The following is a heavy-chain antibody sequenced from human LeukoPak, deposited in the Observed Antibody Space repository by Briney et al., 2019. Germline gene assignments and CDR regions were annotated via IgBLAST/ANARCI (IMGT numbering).Heavy chain of an antibody. CDR1: GFTFSSYA. D-gene: IGHD2-2*01. CDR2: ISYDGSNE. V-gene: IGHV3-30*18. J-gene: IGHJ6*02. CDR3: AKVHHQLPRNYFDYYDMDV. Sequence: GGSLTLSCQASGFTFSSYALHWVRQAPGKGLDWLAVISYDGSNEYYADSVKGRFTITRGNSKNTLYLQMNSLRGEDTAVYYCAKVHHQLPRNYFDYYDMDVWGQGTTVTVSS.